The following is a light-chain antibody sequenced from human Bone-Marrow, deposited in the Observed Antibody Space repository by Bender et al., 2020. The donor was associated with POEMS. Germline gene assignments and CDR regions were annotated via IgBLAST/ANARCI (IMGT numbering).Light chain of an antibody. CDR3: CSYAGRITFAV. CDR2: EDN. Sequence: QSALTQPASVSGSPGQLITISCTVTSSDAGSYNLVSWYQLHPGKAPKLLIYEDNKRPSGVSHRFSGSKSGNTASLTISGLQADDEADYYCCSYAGRITFAVFGGGTKLTVL. CDR1: SSDAGSYNL. J-gene: IGLJ2*01. V-gene: IGLV2-23*02.